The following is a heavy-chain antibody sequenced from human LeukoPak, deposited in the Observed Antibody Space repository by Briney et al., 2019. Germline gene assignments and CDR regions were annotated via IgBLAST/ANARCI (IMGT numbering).Heavy chain of an antibody. CDR1: GFTVSSNY. Sequence: GGSLRLSCAASGFTVSSNYMSWVRQAPGKGLEWVSVIYSGGSTYYSDSVKGRFTISRDNSKNTLYLQMNSLRAEDTAVYYCARVGIAAAGAVDYWGQGTLVTVSS. J-gene: IGHJ4*02. CDR3: ARVGIAAAGAVDY. CDR2: IYSGGST. V-gene: IGHV3-53*01. D-gene: IGHD6-13*01.